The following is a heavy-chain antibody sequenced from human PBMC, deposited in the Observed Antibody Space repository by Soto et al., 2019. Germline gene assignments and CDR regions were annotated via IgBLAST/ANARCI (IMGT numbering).Heavy chain of an antibody. CDR1: GGSFTSNNW. CDR2: IYRTGST. V-gene: IGHV4-4*02. D-gene: IGHD3-22*01. CDR3: ASRDPGSSVDY. J-gene: IGHJ4*02. Sequence: GTLSLTCDVSGGSFTSNNWWTWVRQPPGQGLEWIGEIYRTGSTNYNPSLKSRVTISLDKSENQFSLKVTSLTAADTAVYYCASRDPGSSVDYWGQGTSVP.